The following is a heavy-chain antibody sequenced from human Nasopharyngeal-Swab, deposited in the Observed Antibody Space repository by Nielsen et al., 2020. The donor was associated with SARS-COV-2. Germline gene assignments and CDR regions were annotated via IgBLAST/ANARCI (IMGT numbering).Heavy chain of an antibody. V-gene: IGHV3-15*07. J-gene: IGHJ5*02. D-gene: IGHD2-2*01. CDR3: TTVRFHCSSTSCYRWFDP. CDR2: IKSKTDGGTT. Sequence: WIRQPPGKGLEWVGRIKSKTDGGTTDYAAPVKGRFTISRDDSKNTQYLQMNSLKTEDTAVYYCTTVRFHCSSTSCYRWFDPWGQGTLVTVSS.